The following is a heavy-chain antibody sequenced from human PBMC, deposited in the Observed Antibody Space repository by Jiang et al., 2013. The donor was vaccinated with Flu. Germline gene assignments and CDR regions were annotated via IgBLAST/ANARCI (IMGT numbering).Heavy chain of an antibody. Sequence: GAEVKKPGESLKISCKSSGYSFTSFWIGWVRQMPGKGLEWMGIIYPGDSDTRYSPSFQGQVTISADKSINTAYLQWSSLKASDTAMYYCARRWYSSDWHTRGFDYWGQGTLVTVSS. D-gene: IGHD6-19*01. CDR2: IYPGDSDT. V-gene: IGHV5-51*03. J-gene: IGHJ4*02. CDR1: GYSFTSFW. CDR3: ARRWYSSDWHTRGFDY.